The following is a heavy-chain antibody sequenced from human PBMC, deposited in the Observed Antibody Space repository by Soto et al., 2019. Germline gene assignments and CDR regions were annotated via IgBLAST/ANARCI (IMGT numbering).Heavy chain of an antibody. CDR3: AREYYDFWSRYYGFRSLNY. J-gene: IGHJ4*02. CDR2: IIPILGIA. V-gene: IGHV1-69*04. D-gene: IGHD3-3*01. CDR1: GGTFSSYT. Sequence: SVKVSCKASGGTFSSYTISWVRQAPGQGLEWMGRIIPILGIANYAQKFQGRVTITADKSTSTAYMELSSLRSEDTAVYYCAREYYDFWSRYYGFRSLNYWGQGTRVNVS.